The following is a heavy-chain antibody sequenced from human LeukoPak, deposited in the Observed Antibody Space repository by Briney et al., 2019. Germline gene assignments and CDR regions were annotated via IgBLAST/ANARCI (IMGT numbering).Heavy chain of an antibody. Sequence: ASVKVSCKASGYTLTGYYMHWVRQAPGQGLEWMGWINPNSGGTNYAQKFQGRVTMTRDTSISTAYMELSRLRSDDTAVYYCARGGLVRRCSSTSCYPTDYWGQGTLVTVSS. CDR3: ARGGLVRRCSSTSCYPTDY. CDR2: INPNSGGT. J-gene: IGHJ4*02. CDR1: GYTLTGYY. V-gene: IGHV1-2*02. D-gene: IGHD2-2*01.